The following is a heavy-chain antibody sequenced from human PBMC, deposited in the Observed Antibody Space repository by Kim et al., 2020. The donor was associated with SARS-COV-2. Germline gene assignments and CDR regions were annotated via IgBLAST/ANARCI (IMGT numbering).Heavy chain of an antibody. Sequence: GGSLRLSCVVSGFTFSNYWMSWVRQAPGKGLEWVANIKQDGSEKYYVDSVKGRFTISRDNAKKSLYLQINSLRVEDTAVYYCATQARGYTYGYYFDSWGQGTLVTVSS. CDR2: IKQDGSEK. CDR1: GFTFSNYW. D-gene: IGHD5-18*01. V-gene: IGHV3-7*01. CDR3: ATQARGYTYGYYFDS. J-gene: IGHJ4*02.